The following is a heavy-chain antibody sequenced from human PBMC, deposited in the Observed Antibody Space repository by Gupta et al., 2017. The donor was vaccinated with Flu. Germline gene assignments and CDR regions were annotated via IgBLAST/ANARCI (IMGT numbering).Heavy chain of an antibody. Sequence: DGSNKDYVDSWKGRFTVFRDNAKNTLSLQMNRLRAEDTAVYFCARERTRYGSGSGCYPTDWGQGTLVTVS. D-gene: IGHD2-15*01. J-gene: IGHJ4*02. V-gene: IGHV3-33*01. CDR3: ARERTRYGSGSGCYPTD. CDR2: DGSNK.